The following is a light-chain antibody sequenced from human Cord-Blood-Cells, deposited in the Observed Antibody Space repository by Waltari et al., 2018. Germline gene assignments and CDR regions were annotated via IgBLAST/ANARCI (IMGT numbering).Light chain of an antibody. Sequence: QSALTQPPSASGSPGQSVTIPCTGTSSDVGGYNYASWYQQHPGTAPKLMLYEVSTRPSGVPDRFSGSKSGNTASLTVSGLQAEDEADYYCSSYAGSNNLVFGGGTKLTVL. CDR2: EVS. V-gene: IGLV2-8*01. CDR3: SSYAGSNNLV. J-gene: IGLJ2*01. CDR1: SSDVGGYNY.